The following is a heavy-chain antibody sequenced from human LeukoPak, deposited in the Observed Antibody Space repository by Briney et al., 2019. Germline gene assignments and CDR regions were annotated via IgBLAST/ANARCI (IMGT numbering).Heavy chain of an antibody. CDR3: ARDYSNYVGFDY. V-gene: IGHV3-23*01. CDR1: GFTFSNSA. CDR2: ISGSGGST. D-gene: IGHD4-11*01. Sequence: PGGSLRLSCAASGFTFSNSAMSWVRQAPGKRLEWVSAISGSGGSTYYADSVKGRFTISRDNSKNTLYLQMNSLRAEDTAVYYCARDYSNYVGFDYWGQGTLVTVSS. J-gene: IGHJ4*02.